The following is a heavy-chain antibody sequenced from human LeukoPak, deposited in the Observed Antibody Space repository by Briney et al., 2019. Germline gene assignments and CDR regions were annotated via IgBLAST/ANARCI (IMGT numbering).Heavy chain of an antibody. Sequence: PSETLSLTCTVSGYSISSDYYWGWIRQPPGKGLEWIGSIYHSGSTYYNPSLKSRVTISVDTSKNQFSLKLSSVTAADTAVYYCARLTANRDDYWGQGTLVTVSS. D-gene: IGHD3-9*01. J-gene: IGHJ4*02. CDR1: GYSISSDYY. V-gene: IGHV4-38-2*02. CDR2: IYHSGST. CDR3: ARLTANRDDY.